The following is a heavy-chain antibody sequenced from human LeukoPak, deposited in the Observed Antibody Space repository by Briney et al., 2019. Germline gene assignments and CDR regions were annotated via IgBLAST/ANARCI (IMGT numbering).Heavy chain of an antibody. CDR3: ERDYSY. CDR1: GFTFSSYG. D-gene: IGHD1-26*01. V-gene: IGHV3-66*01. Sequence: GGSLRLSCAASGFTFSSYGMSWVRQAPGKGLEWVSVIYTGGSTYYADSVKGRFTISRDNSKNTVYLQMNSLRAEDTAVYYCERDYSYWGQGTLVTVSS. CDR2: IYTGGST. J-gene: IGHJ4*02.